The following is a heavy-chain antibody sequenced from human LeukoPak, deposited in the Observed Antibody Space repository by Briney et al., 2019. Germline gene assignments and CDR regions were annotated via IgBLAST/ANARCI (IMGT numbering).Heavy chain of an antibody. V-gene: IGHV3-23*01. CDR2: ISGSGGST. CDR1: GFTFSSYA. CDR3: ARDGYAGTSGDY. Sequence: GSLRLSCAASGFTFSSYAMSWVRQAPGKGLEWVSAISGSGGSTYYADSVKGRFTISRDNSKNTLYLQMNSLRAEDTAVYYCARDGYAGTSGDYWGQGTLVTVSS. D-gene: IGHD6-13*01. J-gene: IGHJ4*02.